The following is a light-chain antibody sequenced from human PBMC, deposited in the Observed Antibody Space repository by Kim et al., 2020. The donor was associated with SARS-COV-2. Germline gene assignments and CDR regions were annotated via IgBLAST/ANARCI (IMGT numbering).Light chain of an antibody. V-gene: IGKV3-20*01. CDR1: QSVSSSY. Sequence: EIVLTQSPGTLSLSPGERATLSCRASQSVSSSYLAWYQQKPGQAPRLLIYGASSRATGIPDRFSGSGSGTDFTLTISRLEPEDFAVYYCQQYGSSPYTSGQGTKWEF. CDR3: QQYGSSPYT. J-gene: IGKJ2*01. CDR2: GAS.